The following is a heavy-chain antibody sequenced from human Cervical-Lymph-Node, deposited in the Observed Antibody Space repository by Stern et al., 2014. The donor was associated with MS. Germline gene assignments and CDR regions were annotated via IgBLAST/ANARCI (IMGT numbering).Heavy chain of an antibody. CDR2: IGYDGNKK. V-gene: IGHV3-33*01. CDR3: VRPGGRYDFWRSYGLDV. J-gene: IGHJ6*02. CDR1: GFVFSNYG. D-gene: IGHD3-3*01. Sequence: VQLVESGGGAAQPGRSLRVSCAASGFVFSNYGMHWVRQAPGKGLEWVAFIGYDGNKKHYADSVSGRFTISRDNSKNTLSLQMNSLRGDDTAVYYCVRPGGRYDFWRSYGLDVWGPGTTVTVSS.